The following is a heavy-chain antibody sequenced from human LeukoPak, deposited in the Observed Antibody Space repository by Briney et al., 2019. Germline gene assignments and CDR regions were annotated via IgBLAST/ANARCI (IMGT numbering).Heavy chain of an antibody. J-gene: IGHJ3*02. V-gene: IGHV3-23*01. CDR3: ARVHSYYDSSGYSYDHDAFDI. CDR1: GFTFSSFA. D-gene: IGHD3-22*01. CDR2: ISGSGGST. Sequence: PGGSLRLSCAASGFTFSSFAMTWVRQAPGKGLEWVSAISGSGGSTYYAGSVKGRFTISRDNAKNSLYLQMNSLRAEDTAVYYCARVHSYYDSSGYSYDHDAFDIWSQGTMVTVSS.